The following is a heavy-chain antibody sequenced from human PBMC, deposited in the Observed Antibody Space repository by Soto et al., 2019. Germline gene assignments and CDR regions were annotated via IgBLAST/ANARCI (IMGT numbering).Heavy chain of an antibody. Sequence: WETLSLTCAVYGGSFSGYYWSWIRQPPGKGLEWIGEINHSGSTNYNPSLKSRVTISVDTSKNQFSLKLSSVTAADTAVYYCARGRDLELYFDYWGQGTLVTVSS. D-gene: IGHD1-7*01. CDR1: GGSFSGYY. J-gene: IGHJ4*02. CDR3: ARGRDLELYFDY. CDR2: INHSGST. V-gene: IGHV4-34*01.